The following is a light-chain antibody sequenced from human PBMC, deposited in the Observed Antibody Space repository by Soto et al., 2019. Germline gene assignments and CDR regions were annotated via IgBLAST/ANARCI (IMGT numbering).Light chain of an antibody. V-gene: IGKV3-20*01. CDR2: GAY. J-gene: IGKJ1*01. CDR1: QSVNSDY. Sequence: ENVLTQSPATLSLSPGERATLSCRASQSVNSDYVAWYHHKAGQAPRLLIYGAYHRATGIPDRFSGSGSGTDFTLTISRLEAEDFAVYYCQQYGNSPQTFGQGTKVEIK. CDR3: QQYGNSPQT.